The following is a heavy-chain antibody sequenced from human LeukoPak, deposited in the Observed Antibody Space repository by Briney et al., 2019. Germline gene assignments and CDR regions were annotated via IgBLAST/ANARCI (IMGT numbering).Heavy chain of an antibody. D-gene: IGHD6-19*01. V-gene: IGHV3-9*01. J-gene: IGHJ4*02. CDR1: GFTFDDYA. Sequence: GGSLRLSCAASGFTFDDYAMHWVRQAPGKGLEWVSGISWNSGSIGYADSVKGRFTISRDNAKNSLYLQMNSLRAEDTALYYCAKVRGAVAGSVDYWGQGTLVTVSS. CDR3: AKVRGAVAGSVDY. CDR2: ISWNSGSI.